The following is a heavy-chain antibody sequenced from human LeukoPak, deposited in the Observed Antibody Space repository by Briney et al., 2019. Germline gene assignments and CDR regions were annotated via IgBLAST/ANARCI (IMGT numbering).Heavy chain of an antibody. J-gene: IGHJ4*02. CDR3: ARGSGYFGPGSNYQFDY. CDR1: GFTFRSYS. Sequence: GGSLRLSCAASGFTFRSYSMNWVRQAPGRGLEWVSCISSSSTTISYADSVKGRFTVSRDNAKNSLYLQMNSLRDEDTAVYYCARGSGYFGPGSNYQFDYWGQGSLVTVSS. D-gene: IGHD3-10*01. V-gene: IGHV3-48*02. CDR2: ISSSSTTI.